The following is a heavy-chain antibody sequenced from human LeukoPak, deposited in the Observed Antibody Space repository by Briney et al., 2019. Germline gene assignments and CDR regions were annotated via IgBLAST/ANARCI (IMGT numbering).Heavy chain of an antibody. D-gene: IGHD6-13*01. CDR1: GYTFTSSD. CDR2: MNPNSGSA. V-gene: IGHV1-8*02. CDR3: ASGGLGIAAAFV. Sequence: ASVKVSCKASGYTFTSSDINWVRQATGQGLEWMGWMNPNSGSAGFAQKFQGRVTMTRNTSIGTAYMELSSLRSDDTAVYYCASGGLGIAAAFVWGQGTLVTVSS. J-gene: IGHJ4*02.